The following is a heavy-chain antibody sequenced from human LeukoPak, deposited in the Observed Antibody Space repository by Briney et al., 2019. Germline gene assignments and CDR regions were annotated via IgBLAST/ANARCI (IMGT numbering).Heavy chain of an antibody. CDR2: IHPDASQT. V-gene: IGHV3-7*04. CDR3: AKDLGYSSGWALDY. J-gene: IGHJ4*02. D-gene: IGHD6-19*01. CDR1: GFTFSSYW. Sequence: TGGSLRLSCAVSGFTFSSYWMTWVRQAPGKGLEWVASIHPDASQTFYVDSVKGRFTISRDNAKNSLYLQMNSLRAEDTAVYYCAKDLGYSSGWALDYWGQGTLVTVSS.